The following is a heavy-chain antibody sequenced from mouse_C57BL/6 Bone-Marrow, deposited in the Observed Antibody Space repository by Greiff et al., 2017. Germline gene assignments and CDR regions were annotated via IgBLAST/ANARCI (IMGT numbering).Heavy chain of an antibody. Sequence: EVQLQESGPGLVKPSQSLSLTCSVTGYSITSGYYWNWIRQFPGNKLEWMGYISYDGSNNYNPSLKNRISITRDTSKNQFFLKLNSVTTEDTATYYCARFFHWGQGTTLTVSS. V-gene: IGHV3-6*01. CDR2: ISYDGSN. CDR1: GYSITSGYY. J-gene: IGHJ2*01. CDR3: ARFFH.